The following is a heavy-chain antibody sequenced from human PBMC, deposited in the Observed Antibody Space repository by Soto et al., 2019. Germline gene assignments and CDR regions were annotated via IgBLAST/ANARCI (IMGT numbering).Heavy chain of an antibody. D-gene: IGHD3-3*01. CDR3: ARDWFGVVSHFAALFDY. V-gene: IGHV1-3*01. CDR1: GYTFTSYA. Sequence: QVQLVQSGAEVKKPGASVKVSCKASGYTFTSYAMHWVRQAPGQRLEWMGWINAGNGNTKYSQKFQGRVTITRDTSASTAYMELCSLRSEDTAVYYCARDWFGVVSHFAALFDYWGQGTLVTVSS. CDR2: INAGNGNT. J-gene: IGHJ4*02.